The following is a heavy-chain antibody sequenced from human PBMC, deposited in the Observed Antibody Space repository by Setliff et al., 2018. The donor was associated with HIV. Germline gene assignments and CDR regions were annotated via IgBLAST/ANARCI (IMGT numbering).Heavy chain of an antibody. CDR3: ARGKGVGGVIITGGLDV. CDR1: GHTFTNYD. Sequence: VKVSCKPSGHTFTNYDIHWMRRATGQGLEWMGWMNPNSGVSGYALKFHDRVTMTSDTSITTAYMELSSLTSEDTAVYYCARGKGVGGVIITGGLDVWGQGTTVTVSS. J-gene: IGHJ6*02. D-gene: IGHD3-10*01. CDR2: MNPNSGVS. V-gene: IGHV1-8*01.